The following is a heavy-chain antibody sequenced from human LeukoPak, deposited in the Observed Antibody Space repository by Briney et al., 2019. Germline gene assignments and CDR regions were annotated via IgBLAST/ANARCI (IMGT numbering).Heavy chain of an antibody. CDR2: ISAYNGNT. CDR1: GYTFTSYG. D-gene: IGHD1-26*01. V-gene: IGHV1-18*01. CDR3: ARGWELPKYYYYGMDV. Sequence: GASVKVSCKASGYTFTSYGISWVRQAPGQGLEWMGWISAYNGNTNYAQKLQGRVTMTTDTSTSTAYIELRSLRSDDTAVYYCARGWELPKYYYYGMDVWGQGTTVTVSS. J-gene: IGHJ6*02.